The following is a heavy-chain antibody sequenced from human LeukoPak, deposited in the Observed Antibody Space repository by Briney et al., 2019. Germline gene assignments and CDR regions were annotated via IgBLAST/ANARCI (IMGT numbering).Heavy chain of an antibody. Sequence: SETLSLTCTVSGASFSNDYWSWVRQAPGKGLEWIGCIYHNGRTNYNPSLKSRITMSIDTSQKQFSLKLISVTAADTAVYYCARASEGIGYFDTWGRGSLVTVSS. CDR2: IYHNGRT. CDR1: GASFSNDY. CDR3: ARASEGIGYFDT. V-gene: IGHV4-59*01. J-gene: IGHJ4*02. D-gene: IGHD3-16*01.